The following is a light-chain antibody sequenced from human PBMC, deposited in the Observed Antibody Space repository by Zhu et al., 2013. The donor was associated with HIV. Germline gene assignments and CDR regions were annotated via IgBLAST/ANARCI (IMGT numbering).Light chain of an antibody. CDR1: NLRNKY. CDR2: QDD. J-gene: IGLJ3*02. CDR3: YSAADNNLV. V-gene: IGLV3-1*01. Sequence: SYELTQPPSLSVSPGQTASITCSGDNLRNKYICWYQQKTGQSPVLVIYQDDQRPSGIPERFSGSNSDDTATLTISGTQAMDEADYYCYSAADNNLVFGGGTKLTVL.